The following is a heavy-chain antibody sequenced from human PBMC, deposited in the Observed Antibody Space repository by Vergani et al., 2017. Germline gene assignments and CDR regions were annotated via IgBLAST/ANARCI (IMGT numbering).Heavy chain of an antibody. CDR2: IIPIFGTA. CDR3: ARDGVMLDTATDRLEFDP. D-gene: IGHD5-18*01. Sequence: QVQLVQSGAEVKKPGSSVKVSCKASGGTFSSYAISWVRQAPGQGLEWMGGIIPIFGTANYAQKFQGRVTITADESTSTAYMELSSLRSEDTAVYYCARDGVMLDTATDRLEFDPWGQGTLVTVSS. J-gene: IGHJ5*02. CDR1: GGTFSSYA. V-gene: IGHV1-69*01.